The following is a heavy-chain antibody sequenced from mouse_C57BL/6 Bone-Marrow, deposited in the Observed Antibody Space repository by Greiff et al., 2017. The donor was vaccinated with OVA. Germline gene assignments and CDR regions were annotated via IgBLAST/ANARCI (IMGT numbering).Heavy chain of an antibody. D-gene: IGHD1-1*01. Sequence: VQLQQSGPELVKPGASVKLSCTASGYTFTDYYMNWVKQSHGKSLEWIGGINPNNGGTTYNQKFKGKATLTVDKSSSTAYMQLRSLTSEDSTVYYCARRGYYGSITVPDYWGQGTTRTVSS. CDR3: ARRGYYGSITVPDY. J-gene: IGHJ2*01. CDR2: INPNNGGT. V-gene: IGHV1-26*01. CDR1: GYTFTDYY.